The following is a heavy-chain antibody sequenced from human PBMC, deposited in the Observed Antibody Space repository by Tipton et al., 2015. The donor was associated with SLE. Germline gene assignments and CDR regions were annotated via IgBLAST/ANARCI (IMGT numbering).Heavy chain of an antibody. D-gene: IGHD2-21*02. CDR2: IYYRGGT. V-gene: IGHV4-39*01. CDR3: ARYGPGVTHFDY. CDR1: GGSISSSSYY. J-gene: IGHJ4*02. Sequence: TLSLTCTVSGGSISSSSYYWGWIRQHPGKGLEWIGSIYYRGGTYYNPSLKSRVTIFVDTSKNQFSLKLSSVTAADTAVYYCARYGPGVTHFDYWGQGNLVTVSS.